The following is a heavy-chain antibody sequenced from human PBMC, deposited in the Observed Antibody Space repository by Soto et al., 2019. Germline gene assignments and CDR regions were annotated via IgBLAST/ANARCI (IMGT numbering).Heavy chain of an antibody. D-gene: IGHD3-3*01. CDR3: ARADFWATTFDY. CDR2: IYYSGST. CDR1: GGSISSGDYY. J-gene: IGHJ4*02. Sequence: PLETLSLTCPVSGGSISSGDYYWSWIRQPPGKGLEWIGYIYYSGSTYYNPSLKSRVTISVDTSKNQFSLKLSSVTAADTAVYYCARADFWATTFDYWGQGTLVTVSS. V-gene: IGHV4-30-4*01.